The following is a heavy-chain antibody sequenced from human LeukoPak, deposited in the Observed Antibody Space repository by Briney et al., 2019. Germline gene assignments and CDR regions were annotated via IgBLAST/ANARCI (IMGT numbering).Heavy chain of an antibody. Sequence: PGGSLRLSCAASGFTFSSYTLIWVRQSPEKGLEWIGEIYHDGSTNYNPSLKSRVTISMDKSKNQLSLKLNFVTAADTAVYYCARDRGGYTYSHDYWGQGTLVTVSS. D-gene: IGHD5-18*01. V-gene: IGHV4-4*02. CDR2: IYHDGST. CDR1: GFTFSSYTL. J-gene: IGHJ4*02. CDR3: ARDRGGYTYSHDY.